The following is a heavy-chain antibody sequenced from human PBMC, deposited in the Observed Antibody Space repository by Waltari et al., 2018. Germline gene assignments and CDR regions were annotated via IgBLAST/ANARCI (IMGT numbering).Heavy chain of an antibody. J-gene: IGHJ4*02. Sequence: QVQLQESGPGLVKPSETLSLTCTVSGGSISSYYWSWIRQPPGQGLEWIGYIYYSGSTNYTPSLKSRVTISVDTSKNQFSLKLSSVTAADTAVYYCARDSVPHYSSSAPEGFDYWGQGTLVTVSS. CDR3: ARDSVPHYSSSAPEGFDY. V-gene: IGHV4-59*01. D-gene: IGHD6-6*01. CDR2: IYYSGST. CDR1: GGSISSYY.